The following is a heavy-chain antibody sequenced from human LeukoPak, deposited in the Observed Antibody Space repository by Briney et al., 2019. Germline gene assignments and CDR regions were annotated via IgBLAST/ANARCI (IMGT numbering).Heavy chain of an antibody. J-gene: IGHJ3*02. D-gene: IGHD1-26*01. CDR2: ISSSSSYI. CDR1: GFTFSSYS. CDR3: ARESEAGTYNAFDI. V-gene: IGHV3-21*01. Sequence: GGSLRLSCAASGFTFSSYSMNWARQAPGKGLEWVSSISSSSSYIYYADSVKGRFTISRDNAKNSLYLQMNSLRAEDTAVYYCARESEAGTYNAFDIWGQGTMVTVSS.